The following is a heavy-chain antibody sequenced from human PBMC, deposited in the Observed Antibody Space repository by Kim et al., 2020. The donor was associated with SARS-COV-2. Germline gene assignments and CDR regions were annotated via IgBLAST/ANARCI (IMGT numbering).Heavy chain of an antibody. CDR2: IYYSGST. V-gene: IGHV4-31*03. Sequence: SETLSLTCTVSGGSISSGGYYWSWIRQHPGKGLEWIGYIYYSGSTYYNPSLKSRVTISVDTSKNQFSLKLSSVTAADTAVYYCARDPKISVVVPAAKVFDIWGQGTMVTVSS. CDR3: ARDPKISVVVPAAKVFDI. CDR1: GGSISSGGYY. J-gene: IGHJ3*02. D-gene: IGHD2-2*01.